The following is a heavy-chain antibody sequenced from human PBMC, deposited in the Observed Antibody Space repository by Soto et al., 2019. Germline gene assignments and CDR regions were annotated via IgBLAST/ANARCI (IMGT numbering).Heavy chain of an antibody. CDR2: IYYSGST. Sequence: QVQLQESGPGLVKPSEPLSLTCTVSGGSMSSYYWSWIRQPPGKGLEWIGYIYYSGSTNYNPSLKSRVTMSVDTPKNQFSLKLSSVTAADTAVYYCARRGYGPGFPYYYGMDVWGQGTTVTVSS. V-gene: IGHV4-59*01. D-gene: IGHD3-10*01. CDR3: ARRGYGPGFPYYYGMDV. J-gene: IGHJ6*02. CDR1: GGSMSSYY.